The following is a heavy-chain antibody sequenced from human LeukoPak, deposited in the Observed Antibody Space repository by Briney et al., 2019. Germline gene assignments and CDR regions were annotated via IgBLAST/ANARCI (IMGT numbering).Heavy chain of an antibody. D-gene: IGHD3-10*01. J-gene: IGHJ5*02. V-gene: IGHV6-1*01. Sequence: SQTLSLTCAISGDSVSSNSAAWNWIRQSPSRGLEWLGRTYYRSKWYNDYAVSVKSRITINPDTSKNQFSLQLNSVTPADTAVYYCARDGLLWFGEVGWFDPWGQGTLVTVSS. CDR3: ARDGLLWFGEVGWFDP. CDR1: GDSVSSNSAA. CDR2: TYYRSKWYN.